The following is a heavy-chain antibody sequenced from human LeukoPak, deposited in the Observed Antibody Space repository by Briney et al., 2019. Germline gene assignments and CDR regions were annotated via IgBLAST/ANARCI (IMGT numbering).Heavy chain of an antibody. CDR3: ARDCSGGSCYREVYYYYGMDV. J-gene: IGHJ6*02. Sequence: GASVKVSCKASGYSFVGYGITWVRQAPGQGLEWMGRIIPILGIANYAQKFQGRVTITADKSTSTAYMELSSLRSEDTAVYYCARDCSGGSCYREVYYYYGMDVWGQGTTVTVSS. CDR2: IIPILGIA. D-gene: IGHD2-15*01. CDR1: GYSFVGYG. V-gene: IGHV1-69*04.